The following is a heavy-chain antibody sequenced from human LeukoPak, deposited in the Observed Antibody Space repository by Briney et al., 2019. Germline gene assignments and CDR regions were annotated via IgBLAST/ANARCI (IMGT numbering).Heavy chain of an antibody. Sequence: SETLSLTCTVSGYSISSGYYWGWIRQPPGKGLEWIGSIYHSGSTYYNPSLKSRVTISVDTSKNQFSLKLSSVTAADTAVYYCARIRLELQQLVSKGLRGYAFDIWGQGTMVTVSS. CDR2: IYHSGST. V-gene: IGHV4-38-2*02. J-gene: IGHJ3*02. D-gene: IGHD6-13*01. CDR3: ARIRLELQQLVSKGLRGYAFDI. CDR1: GYSISSGYY.